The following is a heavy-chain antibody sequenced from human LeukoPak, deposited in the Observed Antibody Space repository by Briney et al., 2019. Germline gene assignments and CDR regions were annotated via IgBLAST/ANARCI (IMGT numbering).Heavy chain of an antibody. Sequence: PGGSLRLSCAASGFTFSSYGLSWVRQAPGKGLEWVSGISGSGGSTYYADSVKGRFTISRDSSKNTLYLQMNSLRAEDTAVYYCAKDGVYSGYDLFDYWGQGALVTVSS. CDR3: AKDGVYSGYDLFDY. D-gene: IGHD5-12*01. CDR1: GFTFSSYG. V-gene: IGHV3-23*01. J-gene: IGHJ4*02. CDR2: ISGSGGST.